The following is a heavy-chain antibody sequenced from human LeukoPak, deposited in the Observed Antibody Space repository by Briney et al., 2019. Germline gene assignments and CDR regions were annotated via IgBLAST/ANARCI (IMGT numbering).Heavy chain of an antibody. CDR2: INPNDGDT. Sequence: ASVKVSCKASGYTFTTYYMHWVRQAPGQGLEWMGMINPNDGDTNYAQKFQGRVTMTRDTSTSTVDMELSSLRSEDTAVYYCARGGGFLEWPPTPYYYYMDVWGKGTTVTVSS. CDR3: ARGGGFLEWPPTPYYYYMDV. J-gene: IGHJ6*03. D-gene: IGHD3-3*01. V-gene: IGHV1-46*01. CDR1: GYTFTTYY.